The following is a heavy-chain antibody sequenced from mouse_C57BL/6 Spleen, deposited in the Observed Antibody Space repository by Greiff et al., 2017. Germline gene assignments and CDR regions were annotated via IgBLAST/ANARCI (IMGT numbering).Heavy chain of an antibody. Sequence: VQLQQSGAELARPGASVKLSCKASGYTFTSYGISWVKQRTGQGLEWIGEIYPRSGNTYYNEKFKGKATLTADKSSSTAYMGLRSLTSEDSAVYFCARDDDGYNVYYFDYWGQGTTLTVSS. CDR3: ARDDDGYNVYYFDY. CDR2: IYPRSGNT. J-gene: IGHJ2*01. CDR1: GYTFTSYG. V-gene: IGHV1-81*01. D-gene: IGHD2-3*01.